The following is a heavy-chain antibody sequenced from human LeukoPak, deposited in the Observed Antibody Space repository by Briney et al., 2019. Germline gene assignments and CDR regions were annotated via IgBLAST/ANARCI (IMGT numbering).Heavy chain of an antibody. CDR2: IYHSGST. CDR3: ARTGGPDDY. Sequence: SETLSLTCTVSGGSISSGGYYWSWIRQPPGKGLEWIGYIYHSGSTYYNPSLKSRVTISVDRSKNRFSLKLSSVTAADTAVYYCARTGGPDDYWGQGTLVTVSS. CDR1: GGSISSGGYY. D-gene: IGHD1-14*01. V-gene: IGHV4-30-2*01. J-gene: IGHJ4*02.